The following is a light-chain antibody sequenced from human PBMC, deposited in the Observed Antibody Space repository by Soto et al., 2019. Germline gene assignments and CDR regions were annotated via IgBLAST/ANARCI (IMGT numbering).Light chain of an antibody. CDR3: QQADSFPLT. J-gene: IGKJ5*01. CDR1: QVIIRY. Sequence: IQLTQSPSSVSASVGDRVTITCRASQVIIRYLAWYQQKPGKAPKLLIYVTSSLQSGVPSRFSASGSGADFTLTISSLQPEDFATYYCQQADSFPLTVGQGTRREIK. CDR2: VTS. V-gene: IGKV1-12*01.